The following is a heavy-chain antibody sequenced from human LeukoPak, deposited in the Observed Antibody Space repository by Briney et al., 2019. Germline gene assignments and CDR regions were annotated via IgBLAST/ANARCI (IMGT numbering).Heavy chain of an antibody. Sequence: GASVKVSCEASGYAFTSYYMHWVRQAPGQGLEWMGIINPSGGSTSYAQKFQGRVTMTRDTSTSTVYMELSSLRSEDTAVYYCAALPYYYDSSGYYRRGYNWFDPWGQGTLVTVSS. CDR2: INPSGGST. CDR1: GYAFTSYY. CDR3: AALPYYYDSSGYYRRGYNWFDP. D-gene: IGHD3-22*01. V-gene: IGHV1-46*01. J-gene: IGHJ5*02.